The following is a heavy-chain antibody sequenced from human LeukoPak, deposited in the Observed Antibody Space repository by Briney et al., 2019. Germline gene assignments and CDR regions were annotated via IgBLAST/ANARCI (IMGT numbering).Heavy chain of an antibody. CDR3: ARELDYSNYGYFDY. V-gene: IGHV4-61*02. CDR1: GGSISSGSYY. Sequence: TSETLSLTCTVSGGSISSGSYYWSWIRQPAGKGLEWIGRIYTSGSTNYNPFLKSRVTISVDTSKNQFSLKLSSVTAADTAVYYCARELDYSNYGYFDYWGQGTLVTVSS. D-gene: IGHD4-11*01. CDR2: IYTSGST. J-gene: IGHJ4*02.